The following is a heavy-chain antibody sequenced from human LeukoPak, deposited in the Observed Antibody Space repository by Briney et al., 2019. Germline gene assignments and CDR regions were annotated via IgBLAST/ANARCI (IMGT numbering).Heavy chain of an antibody. J-gene: IGHJ6*02. CDR2: ISAYNGNT. Sequence: GASVKVSCKASGYTFTSYGISWVRQAPGQGLEWMGWISAYNGNTNYAQKLQGRVTTTTDTSTSTAYMELRSLRSDDTAVYYCASSPTYYYYYGMDVWGQGTTVTVSS. V-gene: IGHV1-18*01. CDR1: GYTFTSYG. CDR3: ASSPTYYYYYGMDV.